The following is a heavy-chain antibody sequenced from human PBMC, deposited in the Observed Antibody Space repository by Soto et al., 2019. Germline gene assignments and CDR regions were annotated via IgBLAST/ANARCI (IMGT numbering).Heavy chain of an antibody. Sequence: QVQLVQSGAEVTKPGSSVKVSCKASGGTFSSYTISWVRQAPGQGLEWMGRIIPILRIANYAHKFQGRVTITADKSTSTDYMEVSRLRAEDTAVYYCARSGIEAAGPSNWGQGTLVTVSS. J-gene: IGHJ4*02. CDR2: IIPILRIA. D-gene: IGHD6-13*01. CDR3: ARSGIEAAGPSN. CDR1: GGTFSSYT. V-gene: IGHV1-69*02.